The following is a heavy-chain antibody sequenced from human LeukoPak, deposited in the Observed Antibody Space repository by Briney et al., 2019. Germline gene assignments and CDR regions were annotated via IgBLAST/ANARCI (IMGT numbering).Heavy chain of an antibody. CDR3: ARQRAFDV. CDR1: GFTFSTYA. Sequence: PGGSLRLSCAASGFTFSTYAMSWVRQIPGKGLEWVSAISGSDDGTYYADSVKGRFTISRDNSKNTLYLQMNSLRAEDTALYYCARQRAFDVWGQGTMVTVSS. V-gene: IGHV3-23*01. CDR2: ISGSDDGT. J-gene: IGHJ3*01.